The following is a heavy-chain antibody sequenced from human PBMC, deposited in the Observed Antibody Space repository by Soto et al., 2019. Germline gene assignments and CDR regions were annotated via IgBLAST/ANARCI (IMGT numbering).Heavy chain of an antibody. D-gene: IGHD6-6*01. V-gene: IGHV1-2*02. CDR2: INPNSGGT. CDR1: GYTFTGYY. CDR3: AETSIAARVGYYYYYGMDV. Sequence: EASVKVSCKASGYTFTGYYMHWVRQAPGQGLEWMGWINPNSGGTNYAQKFQGRVTMTRDTSISTAYMELSRLRSDDTAVYYCAETSIAARVGYYYYYGMDVWGQGTTVTVSS. J-gene: IGHJ6*02.